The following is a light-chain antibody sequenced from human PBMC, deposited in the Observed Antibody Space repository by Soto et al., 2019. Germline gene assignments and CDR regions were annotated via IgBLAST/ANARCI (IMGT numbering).Light chain of an antibody. J-gene: IGKJ5*01. Sequence: EIVLTQSPGTLSLSPGERATLSCRASESVTSNSLAWFQQKPGQAPRLLIYGASSRATGIPDRFSGSGSGTDFTLTISRLEPEDFAVYYCQHCGHSRNTFGQGTRLEIK. CDR2: GAS. V-gene: IGKV3-20*01. CDR1: ESVTSNS. CDR3: QHCGHSRNT.